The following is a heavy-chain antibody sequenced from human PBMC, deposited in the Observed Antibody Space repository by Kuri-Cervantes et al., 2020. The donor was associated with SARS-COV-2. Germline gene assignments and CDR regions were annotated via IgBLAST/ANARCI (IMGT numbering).Heavy chain of an antibody. D-gene: IGHD6-19*01. V-gene: IGHV3-74*01. J-gene: IGHJ4*02. CDR1: GFTFSSYW. CDR3: ASLAVAGKSNY. Sequence: GSLRLSCAASGFTFSSYWMHWVRQAPGKGLVWVSRINSDGSSTSYADSVKGRFTISRDNAKNTLYLQMNSLRAEDTAVYYCASLAVAGKSNYWGQGTLVTVSS. CDR2: INSDGSST.